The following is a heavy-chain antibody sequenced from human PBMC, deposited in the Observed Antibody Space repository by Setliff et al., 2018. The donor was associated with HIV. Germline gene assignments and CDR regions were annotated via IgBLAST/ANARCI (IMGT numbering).Heavy chain of an antibody. CDR1: GESISALY. CDR3: ARILDSGSYHDAFDI. V-gene: IGHV4-59*11. D-gene: IGHD1-26*01. Sequence: SETLSLTCSVSGESISALYWGWIRQPPGKGLEWIGYFYFSGFLNYNPSLKSRATISVDTSKNQFSLNLRSVTAADTAVYFCARILDSGSYHDAFDI. CDR2: FYFSGFL. J-gene: IGHJ3*02.